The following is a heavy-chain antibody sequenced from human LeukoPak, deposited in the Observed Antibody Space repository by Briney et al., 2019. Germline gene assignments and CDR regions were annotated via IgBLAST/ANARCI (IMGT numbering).Heavy chain of an antibody. V-gene: IGHV4-39*01. J-gene: IGHJ3*02. CDR3: ARQIVGAIRSDAFDI. CDR2: IYYSGST. CDR1: GVSISSSSYY. Sequence: KPSETLSLTCTVSGVSISSSSYYWGWIRQPPGKGLEWIGSIYYSGSTYYNPSLKSRVTISVDTSKNQFSLKLSSVTAADTAVYYCARQIVGAIRSDAFDIWGQGTMVTVSS. D-gene: IGHD1-26*01.